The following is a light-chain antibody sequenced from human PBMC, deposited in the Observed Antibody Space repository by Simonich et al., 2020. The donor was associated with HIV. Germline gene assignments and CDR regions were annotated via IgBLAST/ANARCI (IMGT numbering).Light chain of an antibody. J-gene: IGLJ3*02. CDR2: EDN. CDR3: QSYDISNHWV. V-gene: IGLV6-57*03. Sequence: NFMLTQPHSVSESPGKTVTISCTRSSGSIASNYVQWSQHRPGRAPTTVIYEDNQSPSGVPERFSGAIDSSSNSASLTISGLKTEDEADYYCQSYDISNHWVFGGGTKLTVL. CDR1: SGSIASNY.